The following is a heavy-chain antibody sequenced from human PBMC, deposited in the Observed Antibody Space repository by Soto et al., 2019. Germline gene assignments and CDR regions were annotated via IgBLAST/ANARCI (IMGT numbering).Heavy chain of an antibody. D-gene: IGHD1-20*01. CDR2: IFYSGTT. V-gene: IGHV4-31*03. J-gene: IGHJ6*02. CDR1: GGSISNDGYY. Sequence: QVQLQESGPGLVKPSQTLSLICTVSGGSISNDGYYWSWIRQHPGKGLEWIGYIFYSGTTYYNPSLKCRITKTVDTSKSQFPLKLQSLPAADTAVYYCVGDHVITAHYYGMAVWGQGTTVTISS. CDR3: VGDHVITAHYYGMAV.